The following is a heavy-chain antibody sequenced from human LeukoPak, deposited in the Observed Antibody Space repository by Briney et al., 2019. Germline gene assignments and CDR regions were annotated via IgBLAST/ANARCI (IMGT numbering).Heavy chain of an antibody. CDR2: INHSGST. CDR1: GGSFSGYY. CDR3: AKDYDFWSGPPDY. V-gene: IGHV4-34*01. Sequence: SETLSLTCAVYGGSFSGYYWSWIRQPPGKGLEWIGEINHSGSTNYNPSLKSRVTISVDTSKNQFSLKLSSVTAADTAVYYCAKDYDFWSGPPDYWGQGTLVTVSS. D-gene: IGHD3-3*01. J-gene: IGHJ4*02.